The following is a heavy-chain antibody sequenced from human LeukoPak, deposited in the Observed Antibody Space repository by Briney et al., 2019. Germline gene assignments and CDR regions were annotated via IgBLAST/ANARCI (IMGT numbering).Heavy chain of an antibody. Sequence: PSETLSLTCTVSGDSISTSNSYWGWIRQPPGKGLEWIGSIYYSGNTYSNASLKSQVSLSIDTSKNQFSLRLTSVTAADTAVYYCARQTGSGLFILPGGQGTLVTVSS. CDR2: IYYSGNT. CDR1: GDSISTSNSY. J-gene: IGHJ4*02. CDR3: ARQTGSGLFILP. D-gene: IGHD3/OR15-3a*01. V-gene: IGHV4-39*01.